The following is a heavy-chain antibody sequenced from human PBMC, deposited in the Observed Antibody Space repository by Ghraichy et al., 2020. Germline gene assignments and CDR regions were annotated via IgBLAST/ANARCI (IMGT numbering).Heavy chain of an antibody. CDR3: ARAELPSGYSYGYA. V-gene: IGHV1-2*02. CDR1: GYTFTGYY. Sequence: ASVKVSCKASGYTFTGYYMHWVRQAPGQGLEWMGWINPNSGGTNYAQKFQGRVTMTRDTSISTAYMELSRLRSDDTAVYYCARAELPSGYSYGYAWGQGTLVTVSS. D-gene: IGHD5-18*01. CDR2: INPNSGGT. J-gene: IGHJ5*02.